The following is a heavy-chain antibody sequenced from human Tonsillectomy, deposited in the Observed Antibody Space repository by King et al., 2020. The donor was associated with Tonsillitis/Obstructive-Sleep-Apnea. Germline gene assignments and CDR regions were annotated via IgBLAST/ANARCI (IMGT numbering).Heavy chain of an antibody. CDR3: ARHLDLQPWYFDL. D-gene: IGHD4-11*01. CDR1: GGSISSSSYY. V-gene: IGHV4-39*01. CDR2: IYYSGST. Sequence: QLQESGPGLVKPSETLSLTCTVSGGSISSSSYYWGWIRQPPGKGLEWIGSIYYSGSTYYNPSLKSRVTISVDTSKNQLSLKLSSVTAADTAVYYCARHLDLQPWYFDLWGRGTLVTVSS. J-gene: IGHJ2*01.